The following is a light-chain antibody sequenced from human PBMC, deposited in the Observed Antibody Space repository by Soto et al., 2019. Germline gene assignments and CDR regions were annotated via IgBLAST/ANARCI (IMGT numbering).Light chain of an antibody. CDR3: QQRSNWPRP. CDR1: QSVSTY. CDR2: DAS. J-gene: IGKJ2*01. V-gene: IGKV3-11*01. Sequence: EIVLTQSPATLSLSPGERATLSCRASQSVSTYLAWYQQRPGQAPRLLIYDASNRATGIPARFSGSGSGTDFTLSISYLEPEDFAVYYCQQRSNWPRPFGQGTKLEIK.